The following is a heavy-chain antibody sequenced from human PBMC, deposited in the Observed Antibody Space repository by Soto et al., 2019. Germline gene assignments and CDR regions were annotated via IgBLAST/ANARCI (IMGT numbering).Heavy chain of an antibody. V-gene: IGHV1-2*04. D-gene: IGHD4-17*01. J-gene: IGHJ4*02. CDR1: GYTFTGYY. CDR3: ARDRPYDDYPQFDY. Sequence: QVQLVQSGAEVKKPGASVKVSCKASGYTFTGYYMHWVRQAPGQGLEWMGWINPNSGGTNYAQKFQGWVTMTRDTSISTTYMELSRLRSDDTAVYYCARDRPYDDYPQFDYWGKGTLVTVSS. CDR2: INPNSGGT.